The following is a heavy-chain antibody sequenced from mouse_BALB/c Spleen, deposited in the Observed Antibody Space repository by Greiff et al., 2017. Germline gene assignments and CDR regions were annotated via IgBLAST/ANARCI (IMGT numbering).Heavy chain of an antibody. D-gene: IGHD2-1*01. CDR3: AREGYGNYPFAY. V-gene: IGHV5-6-5*01. CDR2: ISSGGST. J-gene: IGHJ3*01. Sequence: EVKLMESGGGLVKPGGSLKLSCAASGFTFSSYAMSWVRQTPEKRLEWVASISSGGSTYYPDSVKGRFTISRDNARNILYLQMSSLRSEDTAMYYCAREGYGNYPFAYWGQGTLVTVSA. CDR1: GFTFSSYA.